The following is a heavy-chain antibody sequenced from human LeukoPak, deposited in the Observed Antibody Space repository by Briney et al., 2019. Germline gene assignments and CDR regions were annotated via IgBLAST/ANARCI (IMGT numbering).Heavy chain of an antibody. CDR1: GFMFNNYW. V-gene: IGHV3-74*01. CDR2: IRSDGRST. J-gene: IGHJ4*02. Sequence: GGSLRLSCAASGFMFNNYWMYWVRQAPGKGLEWVSRIRSDGRSTSYADSVKGRFTISRDNAKSMLYLQMNTVRAEDSALYYCARVISDLLDFDFDYWGQGTLVTVSS. CDR3: ARVISDLLDFDFDY. D-gene: IGHD3-16*01.